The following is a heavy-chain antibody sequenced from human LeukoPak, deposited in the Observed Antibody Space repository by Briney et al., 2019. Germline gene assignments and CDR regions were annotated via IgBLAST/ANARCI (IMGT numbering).Heavy chain of an antibody. CDR2: ISYDGSNK. Sequence: PGRSLRLSCAASGFTFSSYAMHWVRQAPGKGLEWVAVISYDGSNKYYADSVKGRFTISRDNSKNTLYLQMNSLRAEDTAVYYCAREEGSNYDSDGDYYFDYWGQGTLVTVSS. CDR3: AREEGSNYDSDGDYYFDY. V-gene: IGHV3-30-3*01. J-gene: IGHJ4*02. D-gene: IGHD4-11*01. CDR1: GFTFSSYA.